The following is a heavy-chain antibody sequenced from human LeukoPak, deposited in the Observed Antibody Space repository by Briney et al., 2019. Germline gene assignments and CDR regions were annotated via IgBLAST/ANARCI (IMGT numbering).Heavy chain of an antibody. D-gene: IGHD2-15*01. CDR3: ARVVVVAATENWFDP. V-gene: IGHV3-23*01. J-gene: IGHJ5*02. CDR1: GFTFSSYG. Sequence: PGGSLRLSCAASGFTFSSYGMSWVRQAPGKGLEWVSAISGSGGTTYYADSVKGRFTISRDNAKNSLYLQMNSLRAEDTAVYYCARVVVVAATENWFDPWGQGTLVTVSS. CDR2: ISGSGGTT.